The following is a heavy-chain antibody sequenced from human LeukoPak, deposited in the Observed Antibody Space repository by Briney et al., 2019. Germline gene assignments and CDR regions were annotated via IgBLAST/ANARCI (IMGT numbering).Heavy chain of an antibody. CDR1: GFTFSAYW. CDR2: ISSSSSYI. Sequence: GGSLRLSCAASGFTFSAYWMTWVRQAPGKGLEWVSSISSSSSYIYYADSVKGRFTISRDNAKNSLYLQMNSLRAEDTAVYYCARVPYYYDSSGYYYFDYWGQGTLVTVSS. CDR3: ARVPYYYDSSGYYYFDY. V-gene: IGHV3-21*01. J-gene: IGHJ4*02. D-gene: IGHD3-22*01.